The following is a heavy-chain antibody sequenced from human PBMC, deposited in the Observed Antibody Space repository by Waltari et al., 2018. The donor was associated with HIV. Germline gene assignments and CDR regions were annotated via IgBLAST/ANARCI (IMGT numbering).Heavy chain of an antibody. J-gene: IGHJ4*02. D-gene: IGHD3-10*01. Sequence: QVQLVQSGSELKKPGASVMVSCKASGYTFTNHGINWVRQAPGQGLEWMGWINTKTGYPTYAQGFTGRLVFSLDTSITTAYLQIKSLQAEDTAIYYCVRSGVRELLDWGQGSLVTVSS. CDR2: INTKTGYP. CDR3: VRSGVRELLD. CDR1: GYTFTNHG. V-gene: IGHV7-4-1*02.